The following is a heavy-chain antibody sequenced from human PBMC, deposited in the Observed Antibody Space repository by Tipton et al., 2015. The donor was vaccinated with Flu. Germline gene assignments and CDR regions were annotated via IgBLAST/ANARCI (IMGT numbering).Heavy chain of an antibody. CDR1: GFTFNEYG. CDR3: AKGLWKYCSGGSCLILDS. J-gene: IGHJ4*02. V-gene: IGHV3-30-3*02. CDR2: IQYDGVTK. Sequence: SLRLSCATSGFTFNEYGIHWVRQAPGKGLEWVTFIQYDGVTKYYADSVKGRFTISRDSSRCTVYLQMASLRVDDTAVYFCAKGLWKYCSGGSCLILDSWGQGTLVTVSS. D-gene: IGHD2-15*01.